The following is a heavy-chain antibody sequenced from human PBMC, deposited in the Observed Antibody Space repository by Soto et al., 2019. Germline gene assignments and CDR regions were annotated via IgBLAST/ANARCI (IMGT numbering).Heavy chain of an antibody. J-gene: IGHJ5*02. D-gene: IGHD2-15*01. CDR1: GGTFSSYA. Sequence: QVQLVQSGAEVKKPGSSVKVSCKASGGTFSSYAISWVRQAPGQGLEWMGGIIPIFGTANYAQKFQGRVTITADESTGTAYMELSSVRAEDTAVYYCARECSDDIVRGETRDNWFDPWGQGTLVTVSS. V-gene: IGHV1-69*01. CDR3: ARECSDDIVRGETRDNWFDP. CDR2: IIPIFGTA.